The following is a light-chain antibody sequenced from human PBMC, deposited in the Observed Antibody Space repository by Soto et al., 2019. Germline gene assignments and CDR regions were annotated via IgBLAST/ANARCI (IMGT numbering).Light chain of an antibody. CDR3: QTWGTAIHDVI. V-gene: IGLV4-69*01. Sequence: QSVLTQSPSASASLGASVKLTCTLSSGHNNYAIAWHQQQPEKGPRYLMKLNSDGSHSKGDGIPDRFSGSSSGAERHLTISSLQSEDDADYYCQTWGTAIHDVIFGGGTKVTVL. CDR2: LNSDGSH. J-gene: IGLJ2*01. CDR1: SGHNNYA.